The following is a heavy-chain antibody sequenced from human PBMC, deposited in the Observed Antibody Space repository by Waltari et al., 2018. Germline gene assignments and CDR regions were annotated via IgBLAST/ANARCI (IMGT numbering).Heavy chain of an antibody. V-gene: IGHV3-23*01. CDR1: GLLFSDYA. D-gene: IGHD6-19*01. CDR3: ASGQWPDPFDY. J-gene: IGHJ4*02. CDR2: IGESDASA. Sequence: EVQLLESGGALVQPGASLRLSRPASGLLFSDYAMSWVRQAPGKGLEWVSAIGESDASAYYAENLKGRFIISRDNSKNTLSLQMSSLTAEDTALYYCASGQWPDPFDYWGQGTQVTVST.